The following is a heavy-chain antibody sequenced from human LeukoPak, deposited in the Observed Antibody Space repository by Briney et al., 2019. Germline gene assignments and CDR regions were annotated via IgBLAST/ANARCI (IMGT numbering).Heavy chain of an antibody. J-gene: IGHJ3*02. CDR1: GFTFSSYT. V-gene: IGHV3-23*01. CDR3: AKDMAAFDI. Sequence: TGGSLRLSCAASGFTFSSYTMSWVRQAPGKGLEWVSAISGSGGSTYYADSVKGRFTISRDNSKNTLYLQTKSLRADDTAVYYCAKDMAAFDIWGQGTMVTVSS. D-gene: IGHD3-10*01. CDR2: ISGSGGST.